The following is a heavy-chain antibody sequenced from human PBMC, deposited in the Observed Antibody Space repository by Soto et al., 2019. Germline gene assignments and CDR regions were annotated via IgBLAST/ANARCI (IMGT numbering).Heavy chain of an antibody. V-gene: IGHV5-51*01. D-gene: IGHD6-6*01. CDR1: GYSFTSYW. J-gene: IGHJ4*02. CDR3: ARHRSSPGHSSSFLLDY. CDR2: IYPGDSDT. Sequence: GESLKISCKGSGYSFTSYWIGWVRQMPGKGLEWMGIIYPGDSDTRYSPSFQGQVTISADKSISTSYLQWSSLKASDTAMYYCARHRSSPGHSSSFLLDYWGQGTLVTVSS.